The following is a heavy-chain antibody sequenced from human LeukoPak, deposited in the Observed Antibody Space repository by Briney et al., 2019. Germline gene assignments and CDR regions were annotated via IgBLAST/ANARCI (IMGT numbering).Heavy chain of an antibody. CDR2: IKSKTNGETT. CDR3: TQKTAYEILTGDNYGMDV. D-gene: IGHD3-9*01. Sequence: GGSLRLCCAASGVPFSHACMNWIRKAPGKGLEWIGRIKSKTNGETTAYAAPLKGRFTISRDDSKSSLYLQRNSRKTEDTAVFFFTQKTAYEILTGDNYGMDVWGQGTTVTVSS. CDR1: GVPFSHAC. J-gene: IGHJ6*02. V-gene: IGHV3-15*07.